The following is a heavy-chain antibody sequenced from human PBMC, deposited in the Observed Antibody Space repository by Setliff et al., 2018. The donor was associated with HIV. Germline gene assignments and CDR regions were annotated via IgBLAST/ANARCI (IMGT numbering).Heavy chain of an antibody. V-gene: IGHV4-59*04. D-gene: IGHD3-16*01. CDR1: GGSISSYY. J-gene: IGHJ3*02. CDR3: ARYVAYDEDDFDI. Sequence: KPSETLSLTCTVSGGSISSYYWSWIRQPPGKGLEWIGSFYHSGSTKYNPSLKSRVTMSVDTSKNQFSLKLNSVTAADTAVYYCARYVAYDEDDFDIWGQGTMVTVSS. CDR2: FYHSGST.